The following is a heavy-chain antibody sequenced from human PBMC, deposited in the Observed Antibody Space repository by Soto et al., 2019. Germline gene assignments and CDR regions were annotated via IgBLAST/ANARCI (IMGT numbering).Heavy chain of an antibody. CDR2: ISYDGSNK. CDR3: AKDPPYMRELLTAYYFDY. CDR1: GFTFSSYG. V-gene: IGHV3-30*18. J-gene: IGHJ4*02. D-gene: IGHD1-26*01. Sequence: QVQLVESGGGVVQPGRSLRLSCAASGFTFSSYGMHWVRQAPGKGLEWVAVISYDGSNKYYADSVKGRFTISRDNSKNTLYLQINSLRAEDTAVYYCAKDPPYMRELLTAYYFDYWGQGTLVTVSS.